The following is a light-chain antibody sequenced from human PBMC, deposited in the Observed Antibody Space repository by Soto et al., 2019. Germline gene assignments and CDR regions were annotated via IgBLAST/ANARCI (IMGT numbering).Light chain of an antibody. J-gene: IGLJ1*01. CDR3: ATWDDSRKGV. Sequence: QSVLTQPPSASGTPGQRILISCSGSTSNIESHSVNWYQQFPGTAPKLLIITNNQRPSGVPDRFSGSKSGASASLAISGLQAEDEATYYCATWDDSRKGVFGTGTKLTVL. CDR1: TSNIESHS. V-gene: IGLV1-44*01. CDR2: TNN.